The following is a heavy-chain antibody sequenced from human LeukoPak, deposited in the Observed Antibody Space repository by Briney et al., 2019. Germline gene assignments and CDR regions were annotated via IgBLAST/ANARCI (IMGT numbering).Heavy chain of an antibody. CDR2: IIPIFGTA. J-gene: IGHJ6*02. Sequence: GSSVKVSCKASGGTFSSYAISWVRQAPGQGLEWMGGIIPIFGTANYAQKFQGRVTITADESTSTAYMELRSLSSDDTAVYYCGRGPKAGGPHHDMDVWGRGTTVTVSS. CDR3: GRGPKAGGPHHDMDV. V-gene: IGHV1-69*01. D-gene: IGHD2-15*01. CDR1: GGTFSSYA.